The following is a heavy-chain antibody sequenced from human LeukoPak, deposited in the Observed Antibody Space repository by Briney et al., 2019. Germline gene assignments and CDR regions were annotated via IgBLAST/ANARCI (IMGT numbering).Heavy chain of an antibody. CDR2: IIPIFGTA. CDR3: ARGGGGSYGAFDI. J-gene: IGHJ3*02. CDR1: GGTFSSYA. D-gene: IGHD1-26*01. Sequence: GASVKVSCKPSGGTFSSYAISWVRQAPGQGLEWMGGIIPIFGTANYAQKFQGRVTITTDECTSTAYMELSSLRSEDTAVYYCARGGGGSYGAFDIWGQGTMVTVSS. V-gene: IGHV1-69*05.